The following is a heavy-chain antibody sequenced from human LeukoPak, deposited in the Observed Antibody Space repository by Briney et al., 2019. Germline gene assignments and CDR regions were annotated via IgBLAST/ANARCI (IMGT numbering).Heavy chain of an antibody. V-gene: IGHV3-66*01. CDR1: GVTVGNNY. CDR3: ARDPPAVAANTYG. D-gene: IGHD6-6*01. J-gene: IGHJ4*02. CDR2: IYSGGTT. Sequence: WGSLRLSCAASGVTVGNNYMNWVRQAPGKGLEWVSLIYSGGTTHYADSVKGRFTISRDNSKNTLYLQMNSLRVDDTAVYYCARDPPAVAANTYGWGQGTLVTVSS.